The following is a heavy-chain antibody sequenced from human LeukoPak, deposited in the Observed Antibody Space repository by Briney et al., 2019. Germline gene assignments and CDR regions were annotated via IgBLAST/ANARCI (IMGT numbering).Heavy chain of an antibody. Sequence: GGSLRLSCAASGFTFSSYSMTWVRQAPGKGLEWVSSISSSSSYIYHADSVKGRFTISRDNAKNSLYLQMNSLRAEDTAVYYCARDDSVASRPGWFDPWGQGTLVTVSS. D-gene: IGHD6-6*01. V-gene: IGHV3-21*01. CDR3: ARDDSVASRPGWFDP. J-gene: IGHJ5*02. CDR2: ISSSSSYI. CDR1: GFTFSSYS.